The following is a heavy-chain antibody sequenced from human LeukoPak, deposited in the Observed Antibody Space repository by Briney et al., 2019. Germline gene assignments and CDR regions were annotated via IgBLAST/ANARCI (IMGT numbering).Heavy chain of an antibody. CDR2: IYYSGST. CDR3: ARGSQPEDY. D-gene: IGHD1-14*01. J-gene: IGHJ4*02. Sequence: PSETQSLTCTVSGVSISSYYWSWIRQPPGKGLEWIGYIYYSGSTNYNPSLKSRVTISVDTSKNQFSLKLTSVTAADTAVYYCARGSQPEDYWGQGTLVTVSS. V-gene: IGHV4-59*01. CDR1: GVSISSYY.